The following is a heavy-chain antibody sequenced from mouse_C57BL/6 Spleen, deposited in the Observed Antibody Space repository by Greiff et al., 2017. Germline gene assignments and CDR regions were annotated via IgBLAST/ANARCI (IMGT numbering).Heavy chain of an antibody. CDR2: INPNNGGT. J-gene: IGHJ4*01. CDR3: ARLTGTYAMDY. CDR1: GYTFTDYY. D-gene: IGHD4-1*01. Sequence: ELQLQQSGPELVKPGASVKISCKASGYTFTDYYMNWVKQSHGKSLEWIGDINPNNGGTSYNQKFKGKATLTVDKSSSTAYMELRSLTSEDSAVYYCARLTGTYAMDYWGQGTSVTVSS. V-gene: IGHV1-26*01.